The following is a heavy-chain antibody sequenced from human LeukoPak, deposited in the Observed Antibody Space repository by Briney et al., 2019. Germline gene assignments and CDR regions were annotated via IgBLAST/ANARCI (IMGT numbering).Heavy chain of an antibody. Sequence: GGSLRLSCAASGFTFSSYEMNWVRQAPGKGLEWVSYISSSGTIYYADSVKGRFTIPRDNAKNSLYLQMNSLRAEDTAVYYCARQIRGYCSSTSCWNNWFDPWGQGTLVTVSS. CDR3: ARQIRGYCSSTSCWNNWFDP. CDR2: ISSSGTI. D-gene: IGHD2-2*01. J-gene: IGHJ5*02. V-gene: IGHV3-48*03. CDR1: GFTFSSYE.